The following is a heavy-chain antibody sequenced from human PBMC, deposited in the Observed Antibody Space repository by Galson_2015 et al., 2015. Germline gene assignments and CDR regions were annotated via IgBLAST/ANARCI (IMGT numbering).Heavy chain of an antibody. V-gene: IGHV3-21*01. J-gene: IGHJ5*02. Sequence: ISSSSSYIYYADSVKGRFTISRDNAKNSLYLQMNSLRAEDTAVYYCARDGTVKYNWFDPWGQGTLVTVSS. CDR3: ARDGTVKYNWFDP. D-gene: IGHD4-17*01. CDR2: ISSSSSYI.